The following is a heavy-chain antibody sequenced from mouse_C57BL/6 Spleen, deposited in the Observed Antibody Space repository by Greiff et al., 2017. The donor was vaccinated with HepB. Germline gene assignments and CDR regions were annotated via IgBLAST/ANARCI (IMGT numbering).Heavy chain of an antibody. CDR3: ARHGGGNWYFDV. V-gene: IGHV5-9*01. J-gene: IGHJ1*03. CDR1: GFTFSSYT. Sequence: DVKLVESGGGLVKPGGSLKLSCAASGFTFSSYTMSWVRQTPEKRLEWVATISGGGGNTYYPDSVKGRFTISRDNAKNTLYLQMSSLRSEDTALYYCARHGGGNWYFDVWGTGTTVTVSS. CDR2: ISGGGGNT.